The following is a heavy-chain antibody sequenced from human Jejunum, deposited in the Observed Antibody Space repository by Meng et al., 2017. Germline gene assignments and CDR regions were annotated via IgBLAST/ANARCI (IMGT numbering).Heavy chain of an antibody. Sequence: LQESGPGPVKPSGTLSLTCPVSGGSISSCYWWRFGPPPRGKVLECRGKNYHSSNNNYPSSLKRLAIFSAAKNNNQSPQMLSFATAADTVVYYCARLGYCGITSCYLDHWGQGTLVTVSS. D-gene: IGHD2-15*01. J-gene: IGHJ4*02. CDR3: ARLGYCGITSCYLDH. CDR2: NYHSSNN. CDR1: GGSISSCYW. V-gene: IGHV4-4*02.